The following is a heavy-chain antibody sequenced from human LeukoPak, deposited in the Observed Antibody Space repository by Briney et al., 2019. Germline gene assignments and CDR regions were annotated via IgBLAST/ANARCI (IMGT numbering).Heavy chain of an antibody. CDR3: ARDRQVVAATLAFDI. D-gene: IGHD2-15*01. J-gene: IGHJ3*02. Sequence: SVKVSCKASGGTLSSYAISWVRQAPGQGLEWMGRIIPILGIANYAQKFQGRVTITADKSTSTAYMELSSLRSEDTAVYYCARDRQVVAATLAFDIWGQGTMVTVSS. V-gene: IGHV1-69*04. CDR2: IIPILGIA. CDR1: GGTLSSYA.